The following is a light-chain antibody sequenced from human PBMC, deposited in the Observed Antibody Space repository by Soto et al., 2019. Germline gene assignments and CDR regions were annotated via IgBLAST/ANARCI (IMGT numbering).Light chain of an antibody. Sequence: DIQMTQSPSSLSASVGDRVTITCQASQDITNSLNWYQQKQGKAPKLLIYDASNLETGVPSRFTVSGSGTDFTFTISSLHPEDIATYYSQQYDDHLFTLGPGTQVDIK. CDR1: QDITNS. J-gene: IGKJ3*01. CDR3: QQYDDHLFT. V-gene: IGKV1-33*01. CDR2: DAS.